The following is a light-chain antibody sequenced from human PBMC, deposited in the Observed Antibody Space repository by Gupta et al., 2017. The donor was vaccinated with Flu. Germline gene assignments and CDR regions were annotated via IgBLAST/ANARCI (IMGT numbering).Light chain of an antibody. V-gene: IGKV3-20*01. Sequence: ELVLTQSPGTLSLSPGERATLSCRASQSVSSNYLAWYQQKPGQAPRLLMYAASIRATGIPDRFSGGASGTDFTLTISILDPEDFAVYYCQQYGDSLRSFGQGTKLEIK. J-gene: IGKJ2*03. CDR1: QSVSSNY. CDR3: QQYGDSLRS. CDR2: AAS.